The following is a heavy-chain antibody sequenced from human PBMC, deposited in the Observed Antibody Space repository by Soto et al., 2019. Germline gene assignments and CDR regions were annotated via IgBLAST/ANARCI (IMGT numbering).Heavy chain of an antibody. J-gene: IGHJ4*02. CDR1: GGSINGNF. CDR2: ISSTGAT. Sequence: PSETLSLTCTVSGGSINGNFLTWIRQPAGKGLEWIGRISSTGATNYNPSLKSRVAMSMDASKTQFSLNLISVTAADTAVYFCARELWVAGLLFYFDFWGQGSLVTVSS. CDR3: ARELWVAGLLFYFDF. D-gene: IGHD6-19*01. V-gene: IGHV4-4*07.